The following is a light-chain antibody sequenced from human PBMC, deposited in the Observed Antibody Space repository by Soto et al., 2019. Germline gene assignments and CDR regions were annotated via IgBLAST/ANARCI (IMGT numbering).Light chain of an antibody. CDR2: KAS. CDR1: QTISSW. J-gene: IGKJ4*01. Sequence: DIQMTQSPSTLSGSVGDRVTITCRASQTISSWLAWYQQKPGKAPKLLIYKASTLRGGVPSRFSGGGSGTDFTLTISSLQPEDFGTYYCQQSYTSPVTFGGGTKVDIK. V-gene: IGKV1-5*03. CDR3: QQSYTSPVT.